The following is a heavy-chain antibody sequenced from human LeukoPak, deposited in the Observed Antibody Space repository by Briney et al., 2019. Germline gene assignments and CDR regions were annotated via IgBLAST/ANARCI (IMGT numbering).Heavy chain of an antibody. Sequence: ASVKVSCKASGGTFSSYAISWVRQAPGQGLEWMGGIIPIFGTANYAQKFQGRVTITADKSTSTAYMELSSLRSEDTAVYYCARSPLYCSSTSCYESPLYYFDYWGQGTLVTASS. CDR3: ARSPLYCSSTSCYESPLYYFDY. CDR2: IIPIFGTA. J-gene: IGHJ4*02. V-gene: IGHV1-69*06. D-gene: IGHD2-2*01. CDR1: GGTFSSYA.